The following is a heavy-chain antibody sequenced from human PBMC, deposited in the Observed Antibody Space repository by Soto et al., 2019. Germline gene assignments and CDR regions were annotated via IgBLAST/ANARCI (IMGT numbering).Heavy chain of an antibody. CDR1: GYTFTRYA. Sequence: ASVKVSCKASGYTFTRYAMHWVRQAPGQRPEWMGWINPGNGDTKYSEKLQGRVTFARDTSASTTYMELSSLRSEDTAMYYCARNSYISGDDDSYYFDYWGQGTPVTV. J-gene: IGHJ4*02. CDR3: ARNSYISGDDDSYYFDY. D-gene: IGHD2-21*02. CDR2: INPGNGDT. V-gene: IGHV1-3*01.